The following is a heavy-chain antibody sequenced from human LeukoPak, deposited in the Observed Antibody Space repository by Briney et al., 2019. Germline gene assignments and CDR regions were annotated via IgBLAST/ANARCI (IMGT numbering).Heavy chain of an antibody. J-gene: IGHJ6*02. D-gene: IGHD3-10*01. CDR3: ARDPFGSGSYFGGMDV. CDR2: ISSDGSHT. Sequence: GGSLRLSCAASGFTFSTYWMNWVRQAPGKGLVWVSRISSDGSHTTYADSVKGRFTISRDNAKNTLFLQMNSLRAEDTAVYYCARDPFGSGSYFGGMDVWGQGTTVTVSS. V-gene: IGHV3-74*01. CDR1: GFTFSTYW.